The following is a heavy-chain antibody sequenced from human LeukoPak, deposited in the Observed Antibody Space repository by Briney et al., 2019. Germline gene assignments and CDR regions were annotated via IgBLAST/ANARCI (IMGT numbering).Heavy chain of an antibody. Sequence: PSETLSLTCTVSGGSISSGDYYWSWIRQPPGKGLEWIGYIYYGGSTYYNPSLKSRVTTSVDTSKNQFSLKLSSVTAADTAVYYCARGVMGDRNDYFDYWGQGTLVTVSS. J-gene: IGHJ4*02. CDR3: ARGVMGDRNDYFDY. V-gene: IGHV4-30-4*08. D-gene: IGHD3-16*01. CDR2: IYYGGST. CDR1: GGSISSGDYY.